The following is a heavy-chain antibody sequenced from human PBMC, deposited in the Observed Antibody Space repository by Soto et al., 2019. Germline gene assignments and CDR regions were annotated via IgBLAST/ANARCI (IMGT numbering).Heavy chain of an antibody. CDR1: GGSISSSNW. CDR3: TGGVYSHYHYYSYGMGV. CDR2: IYHSGST. D-gene: IGHD4-4*01. J-gene: IGHJ6*02. V-gene: IGHV4-4*02. Sequence: TLCLTCAXSGGSISSSNWWSWVRQPPGKGLEWIGEIYHSGSTNYNPSLKSRVTISVDKSKNQFSLKLSSVSAADSAVYYCTGGVYSHYHYYSYGMGVCAQGTTVNVYS.